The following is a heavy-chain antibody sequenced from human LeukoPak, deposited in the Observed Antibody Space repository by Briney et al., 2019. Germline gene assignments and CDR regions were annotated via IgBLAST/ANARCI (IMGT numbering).Heavy chain of an antibody. CDR1: GFTFGDYA. CDR3: TRVEWEVFDY. D-gene: IGHD1-26*01. V-gene: IGHV3-49*04. J-gene: IGHJ4*02. CDR2: IRSKVYGGTT. Sequence: GGSLRLSCTASGFTFGDYAMSWVRQAPGKGLEWVGFIRSKVYGGTTEYAASVKGRFTISRDDSKSIAYLQMNSLKTEDTAVYYCTRVEWEVFDYWGQGTLVTVSS.